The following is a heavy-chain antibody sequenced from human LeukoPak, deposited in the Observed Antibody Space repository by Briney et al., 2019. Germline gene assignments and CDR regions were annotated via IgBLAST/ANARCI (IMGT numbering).Heavy chain of an antibody. V-gene: IGHV1-2*02. D-gene: IGHD4-11*01. CDR1: VLTFIDFY. Sequence: ASVKVSSPTSVLTFIDFYLNWARQAPGHGLAWMGWITPYSVAEISAERLQGRMTMTWDASSGTAYTQLTRLTSDGTAVYYCAAATITHTRDPWGQGTLVTVSS. J-gene: IGHJ5*02. CDR2: ITPYSVAE. CDR3: AAATITHTRDP.